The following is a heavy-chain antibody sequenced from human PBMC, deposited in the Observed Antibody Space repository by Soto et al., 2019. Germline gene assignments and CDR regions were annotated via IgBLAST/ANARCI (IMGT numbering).Heavy chain of an antibody. J-gene: IGHJ6*02. V-gene: IGHV3-21*01. CDR3: AREIRNYYGMDV. D-gene: IGHD3-3*01. CDR1: GFTFSNYA. CDR2: ISTSSSYI. Sequence: EVQLVESGGGLVKPGGSLRISCAASGFTFSNYAMNWVRQAPGKGLEWVSSISTSSSYIYYADSVKGRFTISRDNAKNSLYLQMNSLRAEDTAVYYCAREIRNYYGMDVWGQGTTVTVSS.